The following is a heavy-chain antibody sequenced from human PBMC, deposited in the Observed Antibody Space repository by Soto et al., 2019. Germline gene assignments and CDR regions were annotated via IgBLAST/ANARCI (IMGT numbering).Heavy chain of an antibody. CDR3: AXDGGVYYYDSSGYYPDY. CDR1: GFTFSSYA. D-gene: IGHD3-22*01. Sequence: GGSLRLSCAASGFTFSSYAMSWVRQAPGKGLEWVSAISGSGGSTYYADSVKGRFTISRDNSKNTLYLQMNSLRAEDTAVYYCAXDGGVYYYDSSGYYPDYWGQGTLVTVSS. V-gene: IGHV3-23*01. CDR2: ISGSGGST. J-gene: IGHJ4*02.